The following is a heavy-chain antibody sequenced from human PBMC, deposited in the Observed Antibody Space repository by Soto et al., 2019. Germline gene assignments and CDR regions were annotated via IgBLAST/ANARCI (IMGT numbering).Heavy chain of an antibody. J-gene: IGHJ4*02. V-gene: IGHV1-46*01. CDR3: ARDPKKAYYYDSSGYYYFDY. Sequence: QVQLVQSGAEVKKPGASVKVSCKASGYTLISYYMHWVRQAPGQGLEWMGIINPSSSYTRFAQKFQGRVTMTRDTSTSTVYMELSSLRSEDTAVYYCARDPKKAYYYDSSGYYYFDYWGQGTLVTVSS. D-gene: IGHD3-22*01. CDR2: INPSSSYT. CDR1: GYTLISYY.